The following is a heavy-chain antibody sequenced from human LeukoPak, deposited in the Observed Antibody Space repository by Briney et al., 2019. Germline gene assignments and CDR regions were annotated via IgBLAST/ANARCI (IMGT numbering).Heavy chain of an antibody. CDR3: ARDGIPENFDY. J-gene: IGHJ4*02. V-gene: IGHV3-7*01. Sequence: GGSLRLSCAASGFTFSSYWMSWVRQAPGKGLEWVANIKQDGSEKHYVDSVEGRFTISRDNAKNSLYLQMNSLRAEDTAVYYCARDGIPENFDYWGQGTLVTVSS. CDR1: GFTFSSYW. CDR2: IKQDGSEK. D-gene: IGHD2-2*01.